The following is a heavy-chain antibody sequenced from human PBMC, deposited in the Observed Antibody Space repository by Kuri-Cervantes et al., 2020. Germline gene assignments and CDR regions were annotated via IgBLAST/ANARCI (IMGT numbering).Heavy chain of an antibody. V-gene: IGHV1-2*04. Sequence: ASVKVSCKASGYTFTGYYMHWVRQAPGQGLEWMGWINPNSGGTNYAQKFQGWVTMTRDTSISTAYMELSRLRSDDTAVYYCARIKSSSTQYYYYYYMDVWGKGTTVTVSS. D-gene: IGHD6-6*01. CDR3: ARIKSSSTQYYYYYYMDV. J-gene: IGHJ6*03. CDR2: INPNSGGT. CDR1: GYTFTGYY.